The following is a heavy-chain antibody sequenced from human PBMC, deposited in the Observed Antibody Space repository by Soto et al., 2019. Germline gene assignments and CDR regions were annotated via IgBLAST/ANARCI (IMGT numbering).Heavy chain of an antibody. CDR2: ISSYNGNT. V-gene: IGHV1-18*01. J-gene: IGHJ5*02. D-gene: IGHD2-2*01. CDR1: GYIFTSYG. Sequence: ASVKVSCKASGYIFTSYGISWVRQAPGQGLEWMGWISSYNGNTNYAQKVQGRVTMTTDKSATTTYMELRSLTSDDTAVYYCTRGPRYCSTSMCFSGVTWFDPWGQG. CDR3: TRGPRYCSTSMCFSGVTWFDP.